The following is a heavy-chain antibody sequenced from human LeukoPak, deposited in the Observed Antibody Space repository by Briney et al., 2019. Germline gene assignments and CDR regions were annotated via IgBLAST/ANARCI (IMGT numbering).Heavy chain of an antibody. V-gene: IGHV3-7*01. J-gene: IGHJ1*01. CDR1: DFRFSDST. Sequence: GGSLRLSCAAFDFRFSDSTMSGVRQAAGKGLEWVAKMKEDGSDEKYVDSVKGRFTISRDNAKNSLHLQMNSLRPEDTAVYFCVVGGAGGGYLPNWGQGSLVIVSS. CDR3: VVGGAGGGYLPN. D-gene: IGHD3-16*01. CDR2: MKEDGSDE.